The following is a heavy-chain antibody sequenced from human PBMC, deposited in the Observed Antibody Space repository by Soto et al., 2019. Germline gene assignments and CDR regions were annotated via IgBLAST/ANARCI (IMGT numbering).Heavy chain of an antibody. CDR3: ARVRGGSGKSNWFDP. CDR1: GGSISSYY. J-gene: IGHJ5*02. CDR2: IYYSGST. V-gene: IGHV4-59*01. D-gene: IGHD2-15*01. Sequence: TLSLTCTVSGGSISSYYWSWIRQPPGKGLEWIGYIYYSGSTNYNPSLKSRVTISVDTSKNQFSLKLSSVTAADTAVYYCARVRGGSGKSNWFDPWGQGTLVTVSS.